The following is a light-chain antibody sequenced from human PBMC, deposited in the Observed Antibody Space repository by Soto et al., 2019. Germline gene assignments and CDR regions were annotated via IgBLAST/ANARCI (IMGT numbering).Light chain of an antibody. CDR3: QVWQTRTVV. CDR2: DDR. J-gene: IGLJ2*01. CDR1: NIFTKS. Sequence: SSELTQPPSVSVAPGQPARITCAGTNIFTKSVHWYQQKPGQAPVLVVYDDRDRPSGIPERFSGSNSGNTASLTISRVEAGDEADYYCQVWQTRTVVFGGGTKLTVL. V-gene: IGLV3-21*02.